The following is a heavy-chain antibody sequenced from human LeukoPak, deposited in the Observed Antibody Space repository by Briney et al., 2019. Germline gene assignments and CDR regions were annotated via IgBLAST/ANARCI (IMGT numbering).Heavy chain of an antibody. CDR2: IYYSGST. Sequence: SETLSLTCTVSDGSISSSSYYWGWIRQPPGKGLEWIGSIYYSGSTYYNPSLKSRFTISVDTSKNQFSLKLSSVTAADTAVYYWAREVVVVTANWFDPWGQGTLVTVSS. CDR1: DGSISSSSYY. J-gene: IGHJ5*02. V-gene: IGHV4-39*07. D-gene: IGHD2-21*02. CDR3: AREVVVVTANWFDP.